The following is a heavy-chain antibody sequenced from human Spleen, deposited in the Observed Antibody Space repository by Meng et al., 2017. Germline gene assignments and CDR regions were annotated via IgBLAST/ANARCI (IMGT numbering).Heavy chain of an antibody. V-gene: IGHV4-31*03. D-gene: IGHD3-3*01. CDR2: VYHSGST. Sequence: QVQLQELGPGLVKPSQTLSLTCTVSGGSISSGAYYWSWIRQHPGKGLEWIGYVYHSGSTYYNPSLQSRVTISVDTSNNQFSLKLSSMTAADTAVYYCARGVLDGRLWFGPWGQGTLVTVSS. CDR1: GGSISSGAYY. CDR3: ARGVLDGRLWFGP. J-gene: IGHJ5*02.